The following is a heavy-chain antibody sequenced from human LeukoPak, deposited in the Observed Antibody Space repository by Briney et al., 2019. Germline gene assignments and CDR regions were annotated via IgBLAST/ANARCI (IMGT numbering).Heavy chain of an antibody. D-gene: IGHD2-15*01. Sequence: SETLSLTCTVSGGSISSSSYYWGWIRQPPGKGLEWIGSIYYSGSTYYNPSLKSRVTISVDTSKNQFSLKLSSVTAADTAVYYCARGYCSGGSCYSGFDYWGQGTLVTVSS. CDR3: ARGYCSGGSCYSGFDY. J-gene: IGHJ4*02. CDR2: IYYSGST. V-gene: IGHV4-39*07. CDR1: GGSISSSSYY.